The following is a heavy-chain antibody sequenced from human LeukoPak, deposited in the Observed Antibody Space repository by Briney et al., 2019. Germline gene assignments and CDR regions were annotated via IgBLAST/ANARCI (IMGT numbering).Heavy chain of an antibody. CDR2: INPNSGDP. D-gene: IGHD3-10*01. V-gene: IGHV1-2*02. CDR3: ARPTLQTLGA. J-gene: IGHJ5*02. Sequence: ASVKVSCKASGYTFTDYYMHWVRQAPGQGLEWMGWINPNSGDPYYAQKFQGRATMTRDASISTAYMELSRLRSDDTAFYYCARPTLQTLGAWGQGTLVTVSS. CDR1: GYTFTDYY.